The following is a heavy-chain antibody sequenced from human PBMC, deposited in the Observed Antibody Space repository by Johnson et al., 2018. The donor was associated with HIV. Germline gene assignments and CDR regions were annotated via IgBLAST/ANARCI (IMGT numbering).Heavy chain of an antibody. J-gene: IGHJ3*02. CDR3: AKQHEQLVEPDAFDI. V-gene: IGHV3-33*06. Sequence: RLSCAASGFTFSSYGMHWVRQAPGKGLEWVAVIWYDGSNKYYADSVKGRFTISRDNSKNTLYLQMNSLRAEDTAVYYCAKQHEQLVEPDAFDIWGQGTMVTVSS. CDR1: GFTFSSYG. CDR2: IWYDGSNK. D-gene: IGHD6-6*01.